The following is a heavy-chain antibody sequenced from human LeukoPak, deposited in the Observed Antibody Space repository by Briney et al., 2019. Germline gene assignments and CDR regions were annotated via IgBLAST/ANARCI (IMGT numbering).Heavy chain of an antibody. V-gene: IGHV4-59*01. CDR3: ARAHAFRGVIDWFDP. Sequence: PSETLSLTCTVSGGSISSYYWSWIRQPPGKGLEWIGYIYYSGSTNYNPSLKSRVTISVDTSKNQFSLKLSSVTAADTAVYYCARAHAFRGVIDWFDPWGQGTLVTVSS. CDR2: IYYSGST. D-gene: IGHD3-10*01. J-gene: IGHJ5*02. CDR1: GGSISSYY.